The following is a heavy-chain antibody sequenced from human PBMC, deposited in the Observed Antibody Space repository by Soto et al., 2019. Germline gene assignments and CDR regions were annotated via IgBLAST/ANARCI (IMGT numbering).Heavy chain of an antibody. CDR1: GYVFSDYY. V-gene: IGHV1-2*02. J-gene: IGHJ6*02. Sequence: ASVKVSCKASGYVFSDYYIHWVRQAPGQGPEWIGWINPKNGDTKYAEKFQGRVSMTTDTSISTAYMELSSLRSDDTAVYYCARALPRISAAGTRNYYYYYGMDVWGQGTTVTVSS. D-gene: IGHD6-13*01. CDR3: ARALPRISAAGTRNYYYYYGMDV. CDR2: INPKNGDT.